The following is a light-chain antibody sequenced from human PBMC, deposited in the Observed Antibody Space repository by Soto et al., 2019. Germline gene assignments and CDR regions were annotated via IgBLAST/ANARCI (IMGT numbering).Light chain of an antibody. CDR3: QQYDNLPLFT. Sequence: DIQMTQSPSSLSASVGDRVTITYQASQDISNYLNWYQQKPGKAPKFLIYDASNLETGVPSRFSGSGSGTDFTFTISSLQPEDIATYYCQQYDNLPLFTFGPGTKVDIK. V-gene: IGKV1-33*01. J-gene: IGKJ3*01. CDR1: QDISNY. CDR2: DAS.